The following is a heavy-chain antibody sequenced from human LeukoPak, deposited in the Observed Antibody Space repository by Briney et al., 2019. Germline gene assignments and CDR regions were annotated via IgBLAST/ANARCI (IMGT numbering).Heavy chain of an antibody. Sequence: SGGSLRLSCAASGFTFTSYAMSWVRQAPGRGLEWVSSIRNTGDSIYYADSVKGRFTISRDNSKNTLYLQMNSLRAEDTAVYYCARATWNDAAFDYWGQGTLVTVSS. J-gene: IGHJ4*02. D-gene: IGHD1-1*01. CDR2: IRNTGDSI. V-gene: IGHV3-23*01. CDR1: GFTFTSYA. CDR3: ARATWNDAAFDY.